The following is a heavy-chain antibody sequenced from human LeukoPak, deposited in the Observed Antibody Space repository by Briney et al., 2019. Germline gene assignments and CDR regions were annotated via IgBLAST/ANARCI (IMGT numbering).Heavy chain of an antibody. D-gene: IGHD4-23*01. Sequence: GGSLRLSCAASGFTFSTYGMNWVRQAPGKGLEWVSYIGTSSSTIYYADSVKGRFTISRDNAKNSLYLQMNSLRDEDTAVYYCARRDYGGNSGDYWGQGTLVTVSS. CDR1: GFTFSTYG. J-gene: IGHJ4*02. CDR2: IGTSSSTI. CDR3: ARRDYGGNSGDY. V-gene: IGHV3-48*02.